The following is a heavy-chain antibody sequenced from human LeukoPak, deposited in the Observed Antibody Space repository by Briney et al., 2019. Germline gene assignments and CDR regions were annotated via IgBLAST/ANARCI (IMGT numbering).Heavy chain of an antibody. CDR2: IKQDGSEK. Sequence: GGSLRLSCAASGFTFSDYWMHWVRQAPGKGLEWVANIKQDGSEKYYVDSVKGRFTISRDNAKNSLYLQMNSLRAEDTAVYYCARDFRYLFDNWGQGTLVTVSS. D-gene: IGHD1-26*01. J-gene: IGHJ4*02. CDR3: ARDFRYLFDN. CDR1: GFTFSDYW. V-gene: IGHV3-7*01.